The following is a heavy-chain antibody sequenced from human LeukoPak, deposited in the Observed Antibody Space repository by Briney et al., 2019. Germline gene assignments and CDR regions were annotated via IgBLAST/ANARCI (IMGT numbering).Heavy chain of an antibody. CDR2: ISWNSGSI. D-gene: IGHD3-10*01. CDR3: ARRRGSGSYSWFDP. Sequence: PGGSLRLSCAASGFTFDDYAMHWVRQAPGKGLEWVSGISWNSGSIGYADSVKGRFTISRDNAKNSLYLQMNSLRAEDTALYYCARRRGSGSYSWFDPWGQGTLVTVSS. CDR1: GFTFDDYA. V-gene: IGHV3-9*01. J-gene: IGHJ5*02.